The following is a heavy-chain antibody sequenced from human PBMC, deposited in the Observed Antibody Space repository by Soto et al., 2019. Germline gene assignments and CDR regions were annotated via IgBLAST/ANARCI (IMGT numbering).Heavy chain of an antibody. CDR3: AREGVAPYYYYGMDV. D-gene: IGHD5-12*01. CDR2: ISSYNGDT. V-gene: IGHV1-18*01. J-gene: IGHJ6*04. Sequence: QVQLVQSGAEVKKPGASVKVSCKASSYTFTRSGISWVRQAPGQGPEWMGWISSYNGDTNYAQTFQGRVTMTTDTSKSTAYMELRSLRSDDTAVYYCAREGVAPYYYYGMDVWGKGTPVTVSS. CDR1: SYTFTRSG.